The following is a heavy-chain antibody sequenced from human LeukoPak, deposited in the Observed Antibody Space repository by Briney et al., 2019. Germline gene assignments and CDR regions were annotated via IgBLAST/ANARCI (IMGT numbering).Heavy chain of an antibody. D-gene: IGHD3-16*02. CDR2: IYYSGST. V-gene: IGHV4-59*01. Sequence: PSETLSLTCTVSGGSISSYYWSWLRQPPGKGLEWIGYIYYSGSTNYNPSLKSRVTISVDTSKNQFSLKLSSVTAADTAVYYCARFSFIGYYYYGMDVWGQGTTVTVSS. J-gene: IGHJ6*02. CDR1: GGSISSYY. CDR3: ARFSFIGYYYYGMDV.